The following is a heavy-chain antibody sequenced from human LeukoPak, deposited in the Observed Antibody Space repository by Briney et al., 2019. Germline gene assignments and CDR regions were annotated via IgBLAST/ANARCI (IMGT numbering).Heavy chain of an antibody. V-gene: IGHV1-2*06. Sequence: ASVKVSCKASGYTFTGYYIPWVRQAPGQGLEWMGRINPNSGGTNYAQKFQGRVTMTRDTSISTAYMEVSRLRSDDTAVYYCASAVVVPTDAFDIWGQGTVVTVSS. CDR2: INPNSGGT. CDR3: ASAVVVPTDAFDI. J-gene: IGHJ3*02. CDR1: GYTFTGYY. D-gene: IGHD2-15*01.